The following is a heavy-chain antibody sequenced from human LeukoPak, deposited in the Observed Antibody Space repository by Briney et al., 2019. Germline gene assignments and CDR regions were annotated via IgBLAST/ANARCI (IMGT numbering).Heavy chain of an antibody. CDR3: ARGRGGSSWYFGHDPLDY. J-gene: IGHJ4*02. D-gene: IGHD6-13*01. V-gene: IGHV1-3*03. CDR1: GYTFTSYA. Sequence: GASVKVSCKASGYTFTSYAMHWVRQAPGQRLEWMGRINAGNGNTKYSQEFQGRVTITRDTSAGTAYMELSSLRSEDMAVYYCARGRGGSSWYFGHDPLDYWGQGTLVTVSS. CDR2: INAGNGNT.